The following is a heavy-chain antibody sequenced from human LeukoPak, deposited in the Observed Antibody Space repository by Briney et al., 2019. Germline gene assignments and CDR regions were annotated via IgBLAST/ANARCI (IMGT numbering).Heavy chain of an antibody. CDR1: GGSISNYH. CDR2: IYYSGST. Sequence: PSETLSLTCTVSGGSISNYHWSWTRQPPGKGLEWIGYIYYSGSTNYNPSLKSRVTISVDTSKNQFSLKLSSVTAADTAVYYCARHSTASGYLNYFDYWGQGTLVTVSS. V-gene: IGHV4-59*08. J-gene: IGHJ4*02. CDR3: ARHSTASGYLNYFDY. D-gene: IGHD1-1*01.